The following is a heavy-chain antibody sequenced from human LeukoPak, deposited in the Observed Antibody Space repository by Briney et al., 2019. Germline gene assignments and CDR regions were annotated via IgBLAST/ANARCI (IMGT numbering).Heavy chain of an antibody. CDR1: GFTFSSYA. V-gene: IGHV3-30-3*01. Sequence: GGSLRLSCAASGFTFSSYAMHWVRQAPGKGLEWVAVISYDGSNKYYADSVKGRFTISRDNSKNTLYLQMNSLRAEDTAVYYCAKDYDILTGAPDFDYWGQGTLVTVSS. CDR2: ISYDGSNK. CDR3: AKDYDILTGAPDFDY. J-gene: IGHJ4*02. D-gene: IGHD3-9*01.